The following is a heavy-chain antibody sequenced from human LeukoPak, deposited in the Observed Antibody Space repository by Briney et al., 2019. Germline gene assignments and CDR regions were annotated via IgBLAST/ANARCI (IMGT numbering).Heavy chain of an antibody. V-gene: IGHV1-2*02. CDR3: ARDLGVITNY. CDR2: INPNSGAT. D-gene: IGHD2-21*01. Sequence: ASVKVSCKASGYTFTDYYLHWVRRAPGQGLEWMGWINPNSGATSYAQKFQGRVTMTRETPISTAYMELSRLRSDDTAVYYCARDLGVITNYWGQGTLVTVSS. CDR1: GYTFTDYY. J-gene: IGHJ4*02.